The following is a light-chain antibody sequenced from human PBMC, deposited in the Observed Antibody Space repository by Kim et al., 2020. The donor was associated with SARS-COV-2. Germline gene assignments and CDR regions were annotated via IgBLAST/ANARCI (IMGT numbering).Light chain of an antibody. CDR2: GAS. CDR1: QSVSSN. V-gene: IGKV3-15*01. J-gene: IGKJ4*01. CDR3: QQYNNWPLT. Sequence: VCPGERATLACRASQSVSSNLAWYQQKPGQAPRLLIYGASTRATGIPAGFSGSGSGTEFTLIISSLQSEDFAVYFCQQYNNWPLTFGGGTKVDIK.